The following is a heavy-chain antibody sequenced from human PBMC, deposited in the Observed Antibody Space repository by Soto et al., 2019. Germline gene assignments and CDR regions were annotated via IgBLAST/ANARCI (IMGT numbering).Heavy chain of an antibody. V-gene: IGHV5-51*01. Sequence: GESLKISCKGSGYIFTNFWIAWVRQMPGKGLEWMGIIYPGDSDTRYNPSFQGQVTISGDKSISTAYLQWSSLKASDSAMYYCARPMIVVQDAFDVWGQGTMVTVSS. D-gene: IGHD3-22*01. CDR3: ARPMIVVQDAFDV. CDR1: GYIFTNFW. J-gene: IGHJ3*01. CDR2: IYPGDSDT.